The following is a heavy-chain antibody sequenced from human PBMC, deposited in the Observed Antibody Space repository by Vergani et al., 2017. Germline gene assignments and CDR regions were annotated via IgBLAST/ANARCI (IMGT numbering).Heavy chain of an antibody. CDR3: ARGEKXYDFWSGSDNWFDP. D-gene: IGHD3-3*01. J-gene: IGHJ5*02. CDR2: IYYSGST. Sequence: QVQLQESGPGLVKPSETLPLTCTVSGGSISSYYWSWIRQPPGKGLEWIGYIYYSGSTNYNPSLKSRVTISVDTSKNQFSLKLSSVTAADTAVYYCARGEKXYDFWSGSDNWFDPWGQGTLVTVSS. V-gene: IGHV4-59*01. CDR1: GGSISSYY.